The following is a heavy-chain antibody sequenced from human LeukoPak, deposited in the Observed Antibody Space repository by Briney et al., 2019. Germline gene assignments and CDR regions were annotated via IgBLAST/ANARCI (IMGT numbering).Heavy chain of an antibody. CDR3: AKVHGSGSYEYYYYGMDV. V-gene: IGHV3-23*01. CDR1: GFTFSSYA. Sequence: SGGSLRLSCAASGFTFSSYAISWVRQAPGKGLEWDSAISGSGGSTYYADSVKGRFTISRDNSKNTLYLQMNSLRAEDTAVYYCAKVHGSGSYEYYYYGMDVWGKGTTVTVSS. D-gene: IGHD3-10*01. CDR2: ISGSGGST. J-gene: IGHJ6*04.